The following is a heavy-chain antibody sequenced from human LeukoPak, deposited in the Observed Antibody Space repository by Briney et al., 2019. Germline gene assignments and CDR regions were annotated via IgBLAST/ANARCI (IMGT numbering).Heavy chain of an antibody. V-gene: IGHV3-48*03. J-gene: IGHJ4*02. Sequence: GGSLRLSCAASGFTFSSYEMNWVRQAPGKGLEWVSYISASGSTIYYADSLKGRFTISRDNAKNSLYLQMNSLRAEDTAVYYCARGPGRDAYNFVSYWGQGTLVTVSS. CDR1: GFTFSSYE. CDR2: ISASGSTI. CDR3: ARGPGRDAYNFVSY. D-gene: IGHD5-24*01.